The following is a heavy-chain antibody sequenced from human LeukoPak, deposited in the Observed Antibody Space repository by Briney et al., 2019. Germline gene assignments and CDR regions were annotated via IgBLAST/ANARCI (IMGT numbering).Heavy chain of an antibody. CDR1: GXTFSTYW. CDR2: TNEDGSIT. V-gene: IGHV3-74*01. Sequence: PGGSLRLSCAASGXTFSTYWMHWVRQVPGTGQVWVSRTNEDGSITDYADSVKGRFTISRDNSKDTLYLQMNSLRAEDTAVYYCGRDLGGRGGAWGQGILVTVSP. CDR3: GRDLGGRGGA. J-gene: IGHJ5*02. D-gene: IGHD3-16*01.